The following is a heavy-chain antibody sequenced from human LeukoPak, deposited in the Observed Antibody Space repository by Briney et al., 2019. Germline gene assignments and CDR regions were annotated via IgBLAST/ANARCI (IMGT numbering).Heavy chain of an antibody. CDR1: EYTFTSYY. J-gene: IGHJ4*02. CDR3: ARTPLAGTGYFDS. Sequence: ASVKVSCKASEYTFTSYYIHWVRQAPGQGLEWMGIINPSRGSTAYAQIFQGRLTMPRDTSTSTVYMELSSLRSEDTAVYYCARTPLAGTGYFDSWGQGTLVTVSS. CDR2: INPSRGST. V-gene: IGHV1-46*01. D-gene: IGHD6-19*01.